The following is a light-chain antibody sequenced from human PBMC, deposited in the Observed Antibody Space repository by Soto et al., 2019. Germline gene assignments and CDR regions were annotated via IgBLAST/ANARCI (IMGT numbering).Light chain of an antibody. V-gene: IGKV3-15*01. J-gene: IGKJ3*01. CDR2: GAS. CDR1: QSISTY. Sequence: EIVMTQSPATLSVSPGERATLSCRASQSISTYLNWYQHKPGQAPRLLIYGASTRATGITGRFSGSGSGTEFTLSISSLQSEDFAVYYCQHYGGSFIFGPGTKVDFK. CDR3: QHYGGSFI.